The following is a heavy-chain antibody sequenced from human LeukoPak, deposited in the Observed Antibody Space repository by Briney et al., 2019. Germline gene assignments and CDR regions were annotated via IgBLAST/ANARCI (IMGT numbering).Heavy chain of an antibody. CDR1: GFAFSSYW. D-gene: IGHD2-2*02. CDR2: ISGSGYST. Sequence: PGGSLRLSCATSGFAFSSYWMHWVRQAPGKGLEWVSGISGSGYSTYYADSVRGRFTISRDNSKNTLYLQMNSQRAEDTAVYFCARGYCSSSNCYTDPFGDYWGQGTLVTVSS. J-gene: IGHJ4*02. CDR3: ARGYCSSSNCYTDPFGDY. V-gene: IGHV3-23*01.